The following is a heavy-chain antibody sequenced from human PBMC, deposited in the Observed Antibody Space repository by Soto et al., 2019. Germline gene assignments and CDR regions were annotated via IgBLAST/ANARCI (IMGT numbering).Heavy chain of an antibody. CDR2: IVVGSGNT. D-gene: IGHD5-18*01. V-gene: IGHV1-58*02. CDR1: GFTFTISA. J-gene: IGHJ4*02. Sequence: SVKVSCKASGFTFTISAMQWVRQARGQRLEWIGWIVVGSGNTNYAQKFQERVTITRDMSTSTAYMELSSLRSEDTAVYYCAAYGYSYGYYDYWGQGTLVTVSS. CDR3: AAYGYSYGYYDY.